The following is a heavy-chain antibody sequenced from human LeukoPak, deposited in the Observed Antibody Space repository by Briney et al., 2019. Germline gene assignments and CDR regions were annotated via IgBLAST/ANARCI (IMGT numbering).Heavy chain of an antibody. CDR1: GFTFSDYY. CDR2: ISSSGSTI. J-gene: IGHJ1*01. Sequence: GGSLRLSCAASGFTFSDYYMSWIRQAPGKGLEWVSYISSSGSTIYYADSVKGRFTISRDNAKNSLYLQMNSLRAEDTAVYYCARVGCSGGSCYRYFQHWGQGTLVTVSS. V-gene: IGHV3-11*01. D-gene: IGHD2-15*01. CDR3: ARVGCSGGSCYRYFQH.